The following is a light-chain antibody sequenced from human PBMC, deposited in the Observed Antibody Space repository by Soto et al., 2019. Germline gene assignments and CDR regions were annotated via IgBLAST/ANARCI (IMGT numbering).Light chain of an antibody. Sequence: DIQMTQSPSSLSASVEDRVIITCRASQSISNHLNWYQQKPGKAPKLLIFAASSLQSGVPSRFSGSRSGPDFTLTISSLQPEDFAIYYCQQSYSTPRTFGQGTKVDIK. CDR3: QQSYSTPRT. CDR1: QSISNH. CDR2: AAS. V-gene: IGKV1-39*01. J-gene: IGKJ1*01.